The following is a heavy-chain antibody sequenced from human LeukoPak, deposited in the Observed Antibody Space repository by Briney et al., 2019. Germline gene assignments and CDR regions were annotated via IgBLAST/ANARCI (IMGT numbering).Heavy chain of an antibody. CDR3: ARGVEPLAANTLAY. CDR2: LYSDGNT. D-gene: IGHD1-14*01. J-gene: IGHJ4*02. V-gene: IGHV3-53*01. CDR1: GFTVITYY. Sequence: GGSLRLSCAASGFTVITYYMTWVRQAPGKGLEWVSVLYSDGNTKYADSVHGRFTISRDNSKNTLYLEMNSLSPDDTAVYYCARGVEPLAANTLAYWGQGTLVTVSS.